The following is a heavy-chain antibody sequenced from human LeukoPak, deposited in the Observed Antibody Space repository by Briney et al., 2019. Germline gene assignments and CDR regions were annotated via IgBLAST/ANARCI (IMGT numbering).Heavy chain of an antibody. D-gene: IGHD4-23*01. V-gene: IGHV4-31*03. CDR3: AKGDYGGTIQVFDY. CDR2: IYYSGST. CDR1: GGSISSGGYY. Sequence: PSETLPLTCTVSGGSISSGGYYWSWIRQHPGKGLEWIGYIYYSGSTYYNPSLKSRVTISVDTSKNQFSLKLSSVTAADTAVYYCAKGDYGGTIQVFDYWGQGTLVTVSS. J-gene: IGHJ4*02.